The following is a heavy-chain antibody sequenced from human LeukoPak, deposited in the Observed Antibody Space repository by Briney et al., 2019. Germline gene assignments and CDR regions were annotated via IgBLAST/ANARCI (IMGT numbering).Heavy chain of an antibody. J-gene: IGHJ6*03. V-gene: IGHV1-69*05. CDR1: GGTLSSYA. CDR2: IIPIFGTA. Sequence: SVKVSCKASGGTLSSYAISWVRQAPGQGLEWMGGIIPIFGTANYAQKFQGRVTITTDESTSTAYMELSSLRSEDTAVYYCARSVVRGVMRYYYYMDVWGKGTTVTVSS. D-gene: IGHD3-10*01. CDR3: ARSVVRGVMRYYYYMDV.